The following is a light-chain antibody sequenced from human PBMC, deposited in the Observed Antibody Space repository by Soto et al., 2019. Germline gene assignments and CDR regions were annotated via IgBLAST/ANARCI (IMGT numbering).Light chain of an antibody. CDR1: QSLSGNY. Sequence: NVLTQSPGTLSLSPGQRATLSCRASQSLSGNYLAWYQQKPGQAPRVLIYRASIRATGISDTFSGCGSGTDFTLTISRLEPEDFAVYYCQHYGASPWTFGPGTKVDIK. CDR3: QHYGASPWT. V-gene: IGKV3-20*01. CDR2: RAS. J-gene: IGKJ1*01.